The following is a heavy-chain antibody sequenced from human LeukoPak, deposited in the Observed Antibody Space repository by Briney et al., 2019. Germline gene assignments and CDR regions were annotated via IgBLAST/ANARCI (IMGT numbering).Heavy chain of an antibody. J-gene: IGHJ4*02. CDR3: ARGGGDYVWGSYRWGDY. CDR2: ISSSSSYI. CDR1: GFTFSSYG. D-gene: IGHD3-16*02. V-gene: IGHV3-21*01. Sequence: GRSLRLSCAASGFTFSSYGMHWVRQAPGKGLEWVSSISSSSSYIYYADSVKGRFTISRDNAKNSLYLQMNSLRAEDTAVYYCARGGGDYVWGSYRWGDYWGQGTLVTVSS.